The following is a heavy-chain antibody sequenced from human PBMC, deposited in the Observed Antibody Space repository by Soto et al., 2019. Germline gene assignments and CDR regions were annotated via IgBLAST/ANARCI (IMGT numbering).Heavy chain of an antibody. V-gene: IGHV5-51*01. D-gene: IGHD3-9*01. CDR2: IYPGDSDT. J-gene: IGHJ5*02. CDR1: GYGFTNYW. Sequence: GESLKISCKDSGYGFTNYWVDWVRQLPGKGLEWMGIIYPGDSDTRYSPSFQGQVTISAAKSISTAYLQWSSLKASDTAMYYCARLDTLVDWFDPWGQGTLVTVSS. CDR3: ARLDTLVDWFDP.